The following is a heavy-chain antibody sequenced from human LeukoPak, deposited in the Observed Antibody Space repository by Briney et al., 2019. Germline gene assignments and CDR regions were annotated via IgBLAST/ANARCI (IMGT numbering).Heavy chain of an antibody. V-gene: IGHV1-8*02. CDR2: MNPNSGNT. Sequence: ASVKVSCKASGGTFSSYAISWVRQAPGQGLEWMGWMNPNSGNTGYAQKFQGRVTMTRNTSISTAYMELSSLRSEDTAVYYCASNLFVFDSAMDDYWGQGTLVTVSS. CDR3: ASNLFVFDSAMDDY. D-gene: IGHD2-21*01. CDR1: GGTFSSYA. J-gene: IGHJ4*02.